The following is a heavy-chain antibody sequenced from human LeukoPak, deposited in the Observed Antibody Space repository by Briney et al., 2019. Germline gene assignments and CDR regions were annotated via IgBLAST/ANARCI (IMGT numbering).Heavy chain of an antibody. CDR1: GFTFTNAW. J-gene: IGHJ2*01. V-gene: IGHV3-15*01. D-gene: IGHD4-17*01. CDR2: IKSKTDGGTT. CDR3: TTVNGDYGDSYWYFDL. Sequence: PGGSLRLSCAASGFTFTNAWMSWVRQAPGKGLEWVGRIKSKTDGGTTDYAAPVKGRFTISRDDSKNTLYLQMNSLKTEDTAVYYCTTVNGDYGDSYWYFDLWGRGTLVTVSS.